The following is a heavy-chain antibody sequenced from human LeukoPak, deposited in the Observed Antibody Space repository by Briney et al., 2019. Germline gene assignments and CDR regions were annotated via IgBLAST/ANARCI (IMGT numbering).Heavy chain of an antibody. J-gene: IGHJ4*02. Sequence: GGSLRLSCGASGFNFGSYGMYWVRQAPGKGLEWVAFIRYDGSNKDYADSVKGRLTISRDNSKNTLYLQMNSLRAEDTAVYYCAKDASSGSYIGYYFDYWGQGTLVTVSS. CDR2: IRYDGSNK. CDR3: AKDASSGSYIGYYFDY. CDR1: GFNFGSYG. D-gene: IGHD3-10*01. V-gene: IGHV3-30*02.